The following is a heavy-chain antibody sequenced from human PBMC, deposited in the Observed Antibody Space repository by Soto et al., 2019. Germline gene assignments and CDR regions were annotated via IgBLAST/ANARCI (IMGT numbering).Heavy chain of an antibody. CDR2: SGNKRKRYTT. Sequence: GGSLRLSCAGSGFTFSDHYMDWVRQAPGKGLEWVGRSGNKRKRYTTEYAASVKGRFIISRDDSKNSLYLQMNSLKTEDTAVYYCAVDMAGTYYGMDVWGQGTTVTVSS. CDR1: GFTFSDHY. D-gene: IGHD5-12*01. V-gene: IGHV3-72*01. CDR3: AVDMAGTYYGMDV. J-gene: IGHJ6*02.